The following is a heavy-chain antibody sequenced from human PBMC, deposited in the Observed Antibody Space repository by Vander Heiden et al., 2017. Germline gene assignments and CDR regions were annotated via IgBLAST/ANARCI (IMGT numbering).Heavy chain of an antibody. J-gene: IGHJ6*02. V-gene: IGHV3-33*01. Sequence: VQLVESGGGVVQPGRSLRLSCAASGFTLSNYGIHWVRPGPGKGLEWVAVTWYDGSRKYFADPVQDRFSISRDNSKVFLQMNSLRAEDTAVYYCARDGRVRGIIIRPYYYYGMDVWGQGTAVTVSS. CDR3: ARDGRVRGIIIRPYYYYGMDV. D-gene: IGHD3-10*01. CDR2: TWYDGSRK. CDR1: GFTLSNYG.